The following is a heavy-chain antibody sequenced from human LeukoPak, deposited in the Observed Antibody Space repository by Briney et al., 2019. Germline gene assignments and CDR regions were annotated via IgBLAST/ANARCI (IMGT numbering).Heavy chain of an antibody. J-gene: IGHJ4*02. D-gene: IGHD6-13*01. CDR2: FHYSGST. V-gene: IGHV4-61*08. Sequence: PSQTLSLTCTVSGGSISSGGYSWSWIRQPPGEGLEWIGYFHYSGSTNYSPSLKSRVTISIDTSKNQFSLKVSSVTAADTAVYYCARGSSWSYYFDYWGQGTLVTVSS. CDR1: GGSISSGGYS. CDR3: ARGSSWSYYFDY.